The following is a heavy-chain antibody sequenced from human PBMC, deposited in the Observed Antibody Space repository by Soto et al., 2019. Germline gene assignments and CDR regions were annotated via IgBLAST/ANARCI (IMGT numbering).Heavy chain of an antibody. Sequence: QLQLQESGPGLVKPSETLSLTGTVSGDSNTSNSYFWAWIRQPPGKGLEWIGSIYYSGTTYHNPSLKSRVTISVDRSNNQFSLKLTSVTAADTAVYYCARHFSVDHFDYWGQGALVTVSS. V-gene: IGHV4-39*01. J-gene: IGHJ4*02. D-gene: IGHD3-9*01. CDR1: GDSNTSNSYF. CDR3: ARHFSVDHFDY. CDR2: IYYSGTT.